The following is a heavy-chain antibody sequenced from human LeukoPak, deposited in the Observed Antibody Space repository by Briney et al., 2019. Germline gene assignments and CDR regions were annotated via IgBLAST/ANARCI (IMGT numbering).Heavy chain of an antibody. V-gene: IGHV3-21*01. J-gene: IGHJ5*02. CDR3: ARDPQLSSGWQRGVGWFDP. CDR2: ISSSSSYI. CDR1: GFTFSSYS. D-gene: IGHD6-19*01. Sequence: GGSLTLSCAASGFTFSSYSMNWVRQAPGKGLEWVSSISSSSSYIYYADSVKGRFTISRDNAKNSLYLQMNGLRAEDTAVYYCARDPQLSSGWQRGVGWFDPWGQGTLVTVSS.